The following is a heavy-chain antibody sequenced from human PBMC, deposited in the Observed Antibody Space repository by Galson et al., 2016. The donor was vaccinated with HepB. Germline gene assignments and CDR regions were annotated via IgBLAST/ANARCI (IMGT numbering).Heavy chain of an antibody. V-gene: IGHV3-30*04. D-gene: IGHD2-2*01. CDR3: ARDREGCGNTGCYNWFDP. CDR2: ISFDGTNK. CDR1: GFTFSSYA. J-gene: IGHJ5*02. Sequence: SLRLSCAASGFTFSSYAMDWVRQAPGKGLEWVALISFDGTNKYYADSVKGRFTISRDNSKNTLYMQMNSLRPEDTAVYFCARDREGCGNTGCYNWFDPWGQGTLVTVSS.